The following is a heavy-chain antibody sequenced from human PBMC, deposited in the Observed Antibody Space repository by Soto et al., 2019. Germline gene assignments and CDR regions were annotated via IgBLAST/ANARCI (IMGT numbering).Heavy chain of an antibody. CDR1: GGSMSKFY. J-gene: IGHJ5*02. D-gene: IGHD1-1*01. V-gene: IGHV4-4*07. CDR2: VYATGTS. Sequence: SETLSLTCSVSGGSMSKFYWSWIRKTAGKGLEWMGRVYATGTSDYNPSLRSRVMMSVDTSKKQFSLKLRSVTAADTAVYYCVRDRTKTLRDCFDPWGQGISVTVSS. CDR3: VRDRTKTLRDCFDP.